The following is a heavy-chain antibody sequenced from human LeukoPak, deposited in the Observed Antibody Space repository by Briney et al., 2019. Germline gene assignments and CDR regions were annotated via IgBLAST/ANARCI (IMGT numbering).Heavy chain of an antibody. J-gene: IGHJ3*02. CDR3: ARGRDYYDSSGYYQNAFDI. Sequence: SVKVSCKAFGGTFSSYAISWVRQAPGQGLEWIGGIIPIFGTANYAQKFQGRVTITTDESTSTAYMELSSLRSEDTAVYYCARGRDYYDSSGYYQNAFDIWGQGTMVTVSS. CDR1: GGTFSSYA. D-gene: IGHD3-22*01. CDR2: IIPIFGTA. V-gene: IGHV1-69*05.